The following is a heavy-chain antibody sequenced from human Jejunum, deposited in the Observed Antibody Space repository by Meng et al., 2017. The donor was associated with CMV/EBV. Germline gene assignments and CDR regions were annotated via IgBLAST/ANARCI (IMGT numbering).Heavy chain of an antibody. CDR1: GYTFTGYN. CDR2: IITNTGGT. V-gene: IGHV1-2*06. CDR3: ARGHNFGFEY. D-gene: IGHD1-1*01. J-gene: IGHJ4*02. Sequence: KVSCKASGYTFTGYNMHWVRQAPGQGLEWMGRIITNTGGTNYAQKFQGRVTMTRDTSISTGYMELNSLRSDDTAMYYCARGHNFGFEYWGQGTLVTVSS.